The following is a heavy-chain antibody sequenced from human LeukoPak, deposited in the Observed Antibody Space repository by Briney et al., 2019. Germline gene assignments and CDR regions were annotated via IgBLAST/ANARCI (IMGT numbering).Heavy chain of an antibody. CDR3: ARGLEYYDFWSGYFTGSGASVYFDY. V-gene: IGHV1-8*01. D-gene: IGHD3-3*01. CDR1: VYTFTSYD. Sequence: EASVTVSCTASVYTFTSYDINWVRQATGQGLEWMGWMNPNSGNTGYAQKFQGRVTMTRNTSISTAYMELSSLRSEDTAVYYCARGLEYYDFWSGYFTGSGASVYFDYWGQGTLVTVSS. J-gene: IGHJ4*02. CDR2: MNPNSGNT.